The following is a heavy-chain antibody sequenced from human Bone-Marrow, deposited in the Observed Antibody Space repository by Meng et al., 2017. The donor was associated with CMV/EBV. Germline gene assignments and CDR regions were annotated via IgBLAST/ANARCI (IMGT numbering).Heavy chain of an antibody. CDR2: IKQDGSEK. D-gene: IGHD5-12*01. CDR3: AKTLGGDYDYYYYYYGMDV. Sequence: ETLSLTCAASGFTFSSYWMSWVRQAPGKGLEWVANIKQDGSEKYYVDSVKGRFTISRDNAKNSLYLQMNSLRAEDTAVYYCAKTLGGDYDYYYYYYGMDVWGQGTTVTVSS. J-gene: IGHJ6*02. V-gene: IGHV3-7*01. CDR1: GFTFSSYW.